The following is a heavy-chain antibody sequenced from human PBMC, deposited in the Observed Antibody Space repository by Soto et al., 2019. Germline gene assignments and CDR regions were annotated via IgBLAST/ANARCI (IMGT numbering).Heavy chain of an antibody. CDR3: AHSQRGPRDF. J-gene: IGHJ4*02. V-gene: IGHV2-5*02. Sequence: QITLKESGPTLVRPTQTLTLTCTFSGFSLSTTGVAVAWLRQPPGEALEWLALIYWDDDKRYNSSLKSRRTSTKDTARDQVVLAMTNMDPMDTATYCCAHSQRGPRDFWGPGILVTVSS. CDR1: GFSLSTTGVA. D-gene: IGHD5-12*01. CDR2: IYWDDDK.